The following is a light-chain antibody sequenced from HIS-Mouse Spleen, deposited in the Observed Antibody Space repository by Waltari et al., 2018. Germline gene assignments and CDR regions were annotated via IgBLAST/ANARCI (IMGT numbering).Light chain of an antibody. CDR2: EDS. CDR1: ALPKKY. CDR3: YSTDSSGNHRV. V-gene: IGLV3-10*01. J-gene: IGLJ2*01. Sequence: SYELTQPPSVSVSPGQTARITCSGDALPKKYAYWYQQKSGQAPVLGIYEDSKRPSGMPERFSGSSSGTMATLTSSGAQVEDEADYYCYSTDSSGNHRVFGGGTKLTVL.